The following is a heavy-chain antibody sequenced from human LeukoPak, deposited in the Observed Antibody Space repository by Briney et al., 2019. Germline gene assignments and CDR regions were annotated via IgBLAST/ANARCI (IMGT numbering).Heavy chain of an antibody. Sequence: SETLSLTCTVSGGSISSSSYYWGWIRQPPGKGLEWIGSIYSSGSTYYNPSLKSRVTISVDTSKNQFSLNLSPVPASDTAVYYCARRGGSGRSFDYWGQGILVTVSS. CDR2: IYSSGST. CDR1: GGSISSSSYY. CDR3: ARRGGSGRSFDY. J-gene: IGHJ4*02. V-gene: IGHV4-39*01. D-gene: IGHD3-10*01.